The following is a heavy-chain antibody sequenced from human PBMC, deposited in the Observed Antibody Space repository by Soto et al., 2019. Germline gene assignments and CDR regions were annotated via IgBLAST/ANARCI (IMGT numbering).Heavy chain of an antibody. CDR2: MNPNSGNT. V-gene: IGHV1-8*01. J-gene: IGHJ6*02. CDR1: GYTFTSYD. CDR3: AWASAAGYYHYGMDV. Sequence: VKVSCKASGYTFTSYDINWVRQATGQGLEWMGWMNPNSGNTGYAQKFQGRVTMTRNTSISTAYMELSSLRSEDTAVYYCAWASAAGYYHYGMDVWGQGTTVTVSS. D-gene: IGHD6-13*01.